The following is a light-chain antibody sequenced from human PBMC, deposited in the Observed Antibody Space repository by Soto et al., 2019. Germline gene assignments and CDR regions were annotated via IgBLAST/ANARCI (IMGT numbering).Light chain of an antibody. J-gene: IGKJ1*01. CDR2: SAN. V-gene: IGKV1-17*03. CDR1: QDISNF. CDR3: LQHKSYPRT. Sequence: DLQMTQSPSDMSASVGDRVTITCRASQDISNFLVWFQQRPGKVPKRLMYSANRLESGVPSRFSGSGSGTEFTLTSSSLQPEDCATYYCLQHKSYPRTFGQGTKVEIK.